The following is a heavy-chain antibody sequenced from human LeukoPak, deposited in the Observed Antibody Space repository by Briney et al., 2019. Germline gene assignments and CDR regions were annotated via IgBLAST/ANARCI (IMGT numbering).Heavy chain of an antibody. D-gene: IGHD6-19*01. CDR2: IYYSGST. Sequence: SETLSLTCTVSGGSISSSSYYWGWIRQPPGKGLEWIGSIYYSGSTYYNPSLKSRVTISVDTSKNQFSLKLSSVTAADTAVYYCARQGAVAGTIDYWGQGTLVTVSS. CDR3: ARQGAVAGTIDY. CDR1: GGSISSSSYY. J-gene: IGHJ4*02. V-gene: IGHV4-39*01.